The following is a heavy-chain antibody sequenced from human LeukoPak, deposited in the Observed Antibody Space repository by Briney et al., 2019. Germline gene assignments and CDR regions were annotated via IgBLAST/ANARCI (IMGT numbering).Heavy chain of an antibody. J-gene: IGHJ5*02. V-gene: IGHV4-59*12. CDR2: IYYSGST. D-gene: IGHD3-22*01. Sequence: SETLSLTCTVSGGSISSYYWSWIRQPPGKGLEWIGYIYYSGSTNYNPSLKSRVTISVDTSKNQFSLKLSSVTAADTAVYYCARAQISMRGFDPWGQGTLVTVSS. CDR3: ARAQISMRGFDP. CDR1: GGSISSYY.